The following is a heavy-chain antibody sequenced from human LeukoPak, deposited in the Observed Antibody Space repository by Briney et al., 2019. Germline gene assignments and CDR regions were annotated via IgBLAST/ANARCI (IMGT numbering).Heavy chain of an antibody. Sequence: SETLSLTCTVSGGSISSYYWSWIRQPPGKGLEWIGYIYYSGSTNYNPSLKSRVTISVDTSKNQFSLKLSSVTAADTAVYYCARDSDYGDYFVDYWGQGTLVTVSS. J-gene: IGHJ4*02. CDR2: IYYSGST. D-gene: IGHD4-17*01. CDR1: GGSISSYY. CDR3: ARDSDYGDYFVDY. V-gene: IGHV4-59*01.